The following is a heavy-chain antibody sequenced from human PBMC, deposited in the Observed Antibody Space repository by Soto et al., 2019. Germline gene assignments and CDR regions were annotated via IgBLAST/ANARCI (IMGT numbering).Heavy chain of an antibody. J-gene: IGHJ4*01. D-gene: IGHD3-22*01. Sequence: PSETLSLTCTVSGGSINSYYWSWIRQPPGKGLEWIGYIYYSGSTNYNPSLKSRVTISIDTSKHQFSLKLSSVTEADTAVYYCASSICYADGTNHSTFDHWGHGTLVTVSS. CDR1: GGSINSYY. CDR3: ASSICYADGTNHSTFDH. V-gene: IGHV4-59*01. CDR2: IYYSGST.